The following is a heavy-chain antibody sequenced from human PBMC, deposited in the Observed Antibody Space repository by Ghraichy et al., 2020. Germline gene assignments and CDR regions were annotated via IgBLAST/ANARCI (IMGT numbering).Heavy chain of an antibody. CDR2: INAGNGNT. J-gene: IGHJ4*02. CDR1: GYTFTSYA. V-gene: IGHV1-3*01. CDR3: ARATVAVAPQTY. D-gene: IGHD6-19*01. Sequence: ASVKVSCKASGYTFTSYAMHWVRQAPGQRLEWMGWINAGNGNTKYSQKFQGRVTITRDTSASTAYMELSSLRSEDTAVYYCARATVAVAPQTYWGQGTLVTVSS.